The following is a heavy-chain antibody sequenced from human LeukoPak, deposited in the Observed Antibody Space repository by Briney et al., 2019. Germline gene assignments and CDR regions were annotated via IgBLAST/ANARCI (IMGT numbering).Heavy chain of an antibody. CDR1: GFTFNIHA. J-gene: IGHJ4*02. Sequence: GGSLRLSCAASGFTFNIHAMTWARQAPGRGLEWVSVISPSGDTTFYADSVKGRFTISRDNSKNMVFLQMDSLGAEDMAVYYCARNWGLDYWGQGTLVTVSS. D-gene: IGHD7-27*01. V-gene: IGHV3-23*01. CDR3: ARNWGLDY. CDR2: ISPSGDTT.